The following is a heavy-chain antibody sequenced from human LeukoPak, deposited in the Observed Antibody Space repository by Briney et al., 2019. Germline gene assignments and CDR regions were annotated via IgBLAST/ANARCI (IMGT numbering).Heavy chain of an antibody. CDR1: GGTFSSYA. J-gene: IGHJ6*03. D-gene: IGHD2-2*01. CDR2: IIPIFGTA. Sequence: ASVKVSCKASGGTFSSYAISWVRQAPGQGLEWMGGIIPIFGTANYAQKFQGRVTITTDESTSTAYMELSSLRSEDTAVYYCASLICTSCYPSWDYFMDVWGKGTTVTVSS. CDR3: ASLICTSCYPSWDYFMDV. V-gene: IGHV1-69*05.